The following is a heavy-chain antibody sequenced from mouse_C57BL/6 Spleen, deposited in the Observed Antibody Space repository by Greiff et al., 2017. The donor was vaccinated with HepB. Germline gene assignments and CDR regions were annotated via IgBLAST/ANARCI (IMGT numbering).Heavy chain of an antibody. CDR2: INPYNGGT. CDR3: ARTGGNYVGWFAY. J-gene: IGHJ3*01. V-gene: IGHV1-19*01. CDR1: GYTFTDYY. Sequence: VQLQQSGPVLVKPGASVKMSCKASGYTFTDYYMNWVKQSHGKSLEWIGVINPYNGGTSYNQKFKGKATLTVDKSSSTAYMELNSLTSEDSAVYYCARTGGNYVGWFAYWGQGTLVTVSA. D-gene: IGHD2-1*01.